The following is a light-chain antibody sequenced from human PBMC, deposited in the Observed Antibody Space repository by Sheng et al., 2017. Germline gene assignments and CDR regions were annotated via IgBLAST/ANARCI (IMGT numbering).Light chain of an antibody. CDR1: QSVFHTSNNHNY. V-gene: IGKV4-1*01. CDR2: WAS. J-gene: IGKJ4*01. CDR3: QQYLSTPFT. Sequence: DIVMTQSPDTLTVSLGERATINCKSSQSVFHTSNNHNYLAWYQQKPRQPPKLLIYWASIRESGVPDRFSGGGSGIDFTLTITSLQAEDVAVYYCQQYLSTPFTFGGGTKVEIK.